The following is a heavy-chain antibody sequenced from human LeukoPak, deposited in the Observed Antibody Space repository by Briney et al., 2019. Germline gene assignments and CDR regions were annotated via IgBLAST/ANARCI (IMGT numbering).Heavy chain of an antibody. CDR2: IIPILGIA. D-gene: IGHD1-26*01. CDR1: GGTFSSYA. CDR3: ARDRDRVGATRFYY. Sequence: SVKVSCKASGGTFSSYAISWVRQAPGQGLEWMGRIIPILGIANYAQKFQGRVTMTRDTSTSTVYMELSSLRSEDTAVYYCARDRDRVGATRFYYWGQGTLVTVSS. V-gene: IGHV1-69*04. J-gene: IGHJ4*02.